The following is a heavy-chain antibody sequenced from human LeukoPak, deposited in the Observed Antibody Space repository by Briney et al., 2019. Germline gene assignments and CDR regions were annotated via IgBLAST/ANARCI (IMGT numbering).Heavy chain of an antibody. CDR3: AREAGDIVVVPAAHHVYYYYGMDV. J-gene: IGHJ6*02. CDR1: GFTFSSYW. V-gene: IGHV3-7*01. Sequence: GGSLRLSCAASGFTFSSYWMSWVRQAPGKGLEWVANIKQDGSEKYYVDSVKGRFTISRDNAKNSLYLQMNSLRAEDTAVYYCAREAGDIVVVPAAHHVYYYYGMDVWGQGTTVTVSS. CDR2: IKQDGSEK. D-gene: IGHD2-2*01.